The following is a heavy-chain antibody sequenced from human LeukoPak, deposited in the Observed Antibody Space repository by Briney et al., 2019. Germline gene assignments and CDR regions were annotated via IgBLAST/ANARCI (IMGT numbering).Heavy chain of an antibody. CDR2: INTNTGNP. CDR3: ARGDWLFIAAAGTPSAEYFQH. CDR1: GYTFTSYA. J-gene: IGHJ1*01. D-gene: IGHD6-13*01. Sequence: ASVKVSCKASGYTFTSYAMNWARQAPGQGLEWMGWINTNTGNPTYAQGFTGRFVFSLDTSVSTAYLQISSLKAEDTAVYYCARGDWLFIAAAGTPSAEYFQHWGQGTLVTVSS. V-gene: IGHV7-4-1*02.